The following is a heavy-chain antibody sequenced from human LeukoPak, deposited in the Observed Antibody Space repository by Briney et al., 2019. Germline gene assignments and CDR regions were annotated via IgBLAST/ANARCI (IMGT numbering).Heavy chain of an antibody. Sequence: KSGGSLRLSCAASGFTFSNAWMSWVRQAPGKGLEWVGRIKSKTDGGTTDYAAPVKGRFTISRDDSKNTPYLQMNSLKTEDTAVYYCTTGTPPGYCSSTSCYRGDAFDIWGQGTMVTVSS. J-gene: IGHJ3*02. D-gene: IGHD2-2*01. CDR3: TTGTPPGYCSSTSCYRGDAFDI. CDR2: IKSKTDGGTT. V-gene: IGHV3-15*01. CDR1: GFTFSNAW.